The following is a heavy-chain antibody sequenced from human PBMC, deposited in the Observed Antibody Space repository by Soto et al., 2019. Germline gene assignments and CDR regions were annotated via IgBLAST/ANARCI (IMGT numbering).Heavy chain of an antibody. CDR1: GFTFSNYG. CDR2: ISYDGSNK. CDR3: ARRDYYFYGMDV. Sequence: SLRLSCAASGFTFSNYGMHWVRQAPGKGLEWVAVISYDGSNKYYADSVKGRFTISRDNSKNTLYLQMNSLGAEDTAVYYCARRDYYFYGMDVWGQGTTVTVSS. J-gene: IGHJ6*02. V-gene: IGHV3-30-3*01.